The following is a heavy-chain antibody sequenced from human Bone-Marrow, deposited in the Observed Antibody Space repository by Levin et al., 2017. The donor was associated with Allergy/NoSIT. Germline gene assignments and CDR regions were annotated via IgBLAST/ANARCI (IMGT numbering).Heavy chain of an antibody. CDR1: GGPISSNDYY. D-gene: IGHD5-18*01. CDR3: ARGGGNTSGYFGVDYYYGLAV. Sequence: PSETLSLTCSVSGGPISSNDYYWSWIRQPPGKGLEWIGYTFYGGSTFYNPSLKSRLTISVDAAKTQFFLNISSVTAPATAVYYCARGGGNTSGYFGVDYYYGLAVWGQGTTVTVSS. V-gene: IGHV4-30-4*01. J-gene: IGHJ6*02. CDR2: TFYGGST.